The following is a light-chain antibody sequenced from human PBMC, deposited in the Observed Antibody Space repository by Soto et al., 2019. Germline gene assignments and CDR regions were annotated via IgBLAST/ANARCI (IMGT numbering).Light chain of an antibody. V-gene: IGKV3-15*01. Sequence: TVMTQSPATLSVSPGERATLSCRASQSITINLAWYQQKPGQAPRLLIYDASPRATGIPTRFSGSGSGTEFTLTISSLQSEVSAFYSSQQYKEWPLFGQRTRLEIK. CDR2: DAS. J-gene: IGKJ5*01. CDR1: QSITIN. CDR3: QQYKEWPL.